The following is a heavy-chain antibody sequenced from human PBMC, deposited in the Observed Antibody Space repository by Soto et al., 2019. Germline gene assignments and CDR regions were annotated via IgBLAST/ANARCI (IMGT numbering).Heavy chain of an antibody. CDR1: GGTFSNYA. V-gene: IGHV1-69*06. Sequence: QVQLVQSGAEMRKPGSSVKVSCKSSGGTFSNYAISWVRQASGQGLEWLGGVIPAFNSAQYAPKFQGRVAITADTSTSTAYMELSSLTSEDTALYYCGRRANRGMDVWGQGTTVIVSS. J-gene: IGHJ6*02. D-gene: IGHD2-8*01. CDR2: VIPAFNSA. CDR3: GRRANRGMDV.